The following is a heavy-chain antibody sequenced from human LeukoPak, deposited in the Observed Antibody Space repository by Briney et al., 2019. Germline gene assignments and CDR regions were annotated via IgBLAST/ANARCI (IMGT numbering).Heavy chain of an antibody. V-gene: IGHV1-2*02. CDR2: INPNSGGT. D-gene: IGHD5-18*01. CDR3: ARESGYSYGYSFGYSDY. J-gene: IGHJ4*02. Sequence: ASVKVSCKASGYTFTGYYMHWVRQAPGQGLEWMGWINPNSGGTNYAQKFQGRVTMTRDTSISTAYMELSRLRSDDTAVYYCARESGYSYGYSFGYSDYWGQGTLVTVSS. CDR1: GYTFTGYY.